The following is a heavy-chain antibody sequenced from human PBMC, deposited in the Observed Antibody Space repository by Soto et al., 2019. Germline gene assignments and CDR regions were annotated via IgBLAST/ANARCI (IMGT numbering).Heavy chain of an antibody. J-gene: IGHJ4*02. D-gene: IGHD3-3*01. CDR3: ARVRITIFGFGGYFDY. CDR2: INPSGGST. CDR1: GYTFTSYY. Sequence: GASVKVSCKASGYTFTSYYMHWVRQAPGQGLEWMGIINPSGGSTSYAQKFQGRVTMTRDTSTSTVYMELNSLRSEDTAVYYCARVRITIFGFGGYFDYWGQGTLVTVSS. V-gene: IGHV1-46*01.